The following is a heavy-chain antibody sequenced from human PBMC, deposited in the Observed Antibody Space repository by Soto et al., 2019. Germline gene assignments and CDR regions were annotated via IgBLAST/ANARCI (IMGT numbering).Heavy chain of an antibody. CDR1: GFTFRSNG. D-gene: IGHD6-13*01. CDR3: TKEGNMGSSSWYYLDY. CDR2: IWYDSSNK. V-gene: IGHV3-33*06. J-gene: IGHJ4*02. Sequence: QVQLVESGGGVVQAGRSLRLSCAASGFTFRSNGMHWVRQAPGKGLEWVATIWYDSSNKYYADSVKGRFTISRDNSKNTLYVQMNNLRAEDTAVYYCTKEGNMGSSSWYYLDYWGQGTLVTVSS.